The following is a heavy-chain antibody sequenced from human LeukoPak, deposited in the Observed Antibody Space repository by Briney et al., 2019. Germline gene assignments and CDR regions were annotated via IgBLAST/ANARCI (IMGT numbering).Heavy chain of an antibody. J-gene: IGHJ1*01. CDR2: IGHTGSIT. CDR1: GFTFSNSW. D-gene: IGHD3-10*01. Sequence: GGSLRLSCAASGFTFSNSWMSWVRHAPGKGLEWVSYIGHTGSITDYADSVKGRFTISRDNAKNSLYLQMNTLRDEDTAVYYCVRDGAVVTSGSYPWRYFQYWGQGTLVTVSS. V-gene: IGHV3-48*02. CDR3: VRDGAVVTSGSYPWRYFQY.